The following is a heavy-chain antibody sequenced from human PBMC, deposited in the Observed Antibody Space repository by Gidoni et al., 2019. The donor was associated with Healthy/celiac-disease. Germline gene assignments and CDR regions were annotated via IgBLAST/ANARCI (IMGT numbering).Heavy chain of an antibody. CDR1: GFTFADYA. J-gene: IGHJ4*02. D-gene: IGHD3-22*01. CDR2: ISWNSGSI. Sequence: EVQLVESGGGLVQPGRSLSLSCAASGFTFADYAMHWVRQAPGKGLEWVSGISWNSGSIGYAESVKGRFTISRDNAKNSLYLQMNSLRAEDTALYYCAKAFYDSSGQLDFDYWGQGTLVTVSS. CDR3: AKAFYDSSGQLDFDY. V-gene: IGHV3-9*01.